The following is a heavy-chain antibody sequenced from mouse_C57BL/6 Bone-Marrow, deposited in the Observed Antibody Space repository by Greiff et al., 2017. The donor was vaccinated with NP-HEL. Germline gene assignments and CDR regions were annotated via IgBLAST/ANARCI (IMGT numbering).Heavy chain of an antibody. CDR3: ARWGLAWFAY. D-gene: IGHD3-3*01. J-gene: IGHJ3*01. Sequence: VQLQQSGPELVKPGASVKISCKASGYSFTGYYMHWVKQSSEKSLEWIGEINPSTGGTSYNQKFKGKATLTVDKSSSTAYMQLKSLTSEDSAVYYCARWGLAWFAYWGQGTLVTVSA. CDR2: INPSTGGT. CDR1: GYSFTGYY. V-gene: IGHV1-43*01.